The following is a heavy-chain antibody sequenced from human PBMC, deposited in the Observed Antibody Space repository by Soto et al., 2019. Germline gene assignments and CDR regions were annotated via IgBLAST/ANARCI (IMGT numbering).Heavy chain of an antibody. Sequence: PGGSLRLSCAASGFTFSSYAMSWVRQAPGKGLEWVSAISGSGGSTYYADSVKGRFTISRDNSKNTLYLQMNSLRAEDTAVYYCAKVLGDYYDSSGYYFDFDIWGQGTMVTVSS. CDR1: GFTFSSYA. D-gene: IGHD3-22*01. J-gene: IGHJ3*02. V-gene: IGHV3-23*01. CDR3: AKVLGDYYDSSGYYFDFDI. CDR2: ISGSGGST.